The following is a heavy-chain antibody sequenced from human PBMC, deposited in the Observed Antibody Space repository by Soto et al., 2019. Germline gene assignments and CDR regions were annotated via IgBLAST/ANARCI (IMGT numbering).Heavy chain of an antibody. Sequence: PSETLSLTCSVSGDSISNSRFYWAWIRQPPGEGLEWIGSIYHTENAYYNPSLKSRVTISVDTSKNQFSLKLTSVTAADAALYYCARDFFDSSDYTTNWFDPWGQGTLVTVSS. CDR2: IYHTENA. V-gene: IGHV4-39*01. J-gene: IGHJ5*02. CDR3: ARDFFDSSDYTTNWFDP. D-gene: IGHD3-22*01. CDR1: GDSISNSRFY.